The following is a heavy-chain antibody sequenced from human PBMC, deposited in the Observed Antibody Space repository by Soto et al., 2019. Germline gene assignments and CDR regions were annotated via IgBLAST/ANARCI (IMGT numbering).Heavy chain of an antibody. CDR1: GFTVSTYN. Sequence: EVHLVESGGGLMQPWGSLRLSCAASGFTVSTYNMIWVRQAPVKGLEWVSVTYSGGSTQYADSVKGRFTVSRDNSKNTLYLQMSSLRDEDTAVYYCARKLSGAVQGWAYGMDVWGRGTTVTVSS. D-gene: IGHD1-26*01. J-gene: IGHJ6*02. CDR3: ARKLSGAVQGWAYGMDV. V-gene: IGHV3-53*02. CDR2: TYSGGST.